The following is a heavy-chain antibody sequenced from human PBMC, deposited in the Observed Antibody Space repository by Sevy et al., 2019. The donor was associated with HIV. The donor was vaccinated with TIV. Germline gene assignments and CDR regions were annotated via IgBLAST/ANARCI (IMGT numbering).Heavy chain of an antibody. Sequence: ASVKVSCKASGYTFSSYGISWVRQAPGQGLEWMGWISAYNGNTNYAQTLQGRVTMTTDTSTSTAYMELRSLRSDDTAVYYCARDRVHYYGSGSYYPLDYWGQGTLVTVSS. CDR3: ARDRVHYYGSGSYYPLDY. D-gene: IGHD3-10*01. CDR2: ISAYNGNT. J-gene: IGHJ4*02. V-gene: IGHV1-18*01. CDR1: GYTFSSYG.